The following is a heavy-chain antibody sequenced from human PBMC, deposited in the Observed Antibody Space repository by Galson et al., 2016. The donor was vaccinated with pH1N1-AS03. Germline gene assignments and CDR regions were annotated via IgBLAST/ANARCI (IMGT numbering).Heavy chain of an antibody. CDR1: GGTFSSYA. J-gene: IGHJ4*02. CDR2: IIGMFGTT. V-gene: IGHV1-69*13. D-gene: IGHD3-22*01. CDR3: ARGNHYYHRGFDY. Sequence: SVKVSCKASGGTFSSYAISWVRQAPGQGLEWMGGIIGMFGTTNYAQKFQGRVTITADELTSTAYMELSSLRSEDTAVYYCARGNHYYHRGFDYWGQGTLVTVSS.